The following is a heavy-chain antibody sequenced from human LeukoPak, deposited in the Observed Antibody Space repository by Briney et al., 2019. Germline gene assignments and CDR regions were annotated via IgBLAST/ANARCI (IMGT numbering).Heavy chain of an antibody. CDR1: GFTFSSYA. D-gene: IGHD3-10*01. J-gene: IGHJ5*02. V-gene: IGHV3-23*01. Sequence: AGGSLRLSCAASGFTFSSYAMSWIRQAPGKGLEWVSAISGSGGSTYYADSVKGRFTISRDNSKNTLYLQMNSLRADDTAVYYGAKLLWFGELRFDPWGQGTLVTVSS. CDR2: ISGSGGST. CDR3: AKLLWFGELRFDP.